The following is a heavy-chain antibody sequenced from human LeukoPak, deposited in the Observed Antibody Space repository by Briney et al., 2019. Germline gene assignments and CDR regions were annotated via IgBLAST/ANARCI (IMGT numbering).Heavy chain of an antibody. CDR1: GGSITTSY. Sequence: PSETLSLTCTVSGGSITTSYWSWIRQPPGKGLEWIGYVYYTGSANYNPSLRSRVTISVDPSQNQFSLKLNSVTAADTAVYYCAREGVAGTPWWYFDLWGRGTLVTVSS. D-gene: IGHD6-19*01. CDR2: VYYTGSA. CDR3: AREGVAGTPWWYFDL. V-gene: IGHV4-59*01. J-gene: IGHJ2*01.